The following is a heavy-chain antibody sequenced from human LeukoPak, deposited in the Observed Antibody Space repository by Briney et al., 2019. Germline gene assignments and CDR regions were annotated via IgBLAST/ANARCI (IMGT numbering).Heavy chain of an antibody. V-gene: IGHV4-59*12. CDR1: GESISGFY. Sequence: SETLSLTCTVSGESISGFYWNWIRQPPGKGLEWIGYIYYSGSTYYNPSLKSRVTISIDTSKNQFSLKLTSVTAADTAVYYCARDRRYNTAPHDAFDIWGQGTVVTVSS. CDR2: IYYSGST. J-gene: IGHJ3*02. D-gene: IGHD1-14*01. CDR3: ARDRRYNTAPHDAFDI.